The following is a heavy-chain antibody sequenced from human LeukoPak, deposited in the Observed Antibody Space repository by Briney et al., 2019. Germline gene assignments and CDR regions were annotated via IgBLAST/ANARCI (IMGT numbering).Heavy chain of an antibody. D-gene: IGHD2-8*01. V-gene: IGHV1-2*02. CDR1: GYTFTGYY. CDR3: AREDCTNGVCYHRY. J-gene: IGHJ4*02. CDR2: INPNSGGT. Sequence: ASVKVSCKASGYTFTGYYMHWVRQAPGQGLEWMGWINPNSGGTNYAQKFQGRVTMTRDTSISTAYMELSRLRSDDTAVHYCAREDCTNGVCYHRYWGQGTLVTVSS.